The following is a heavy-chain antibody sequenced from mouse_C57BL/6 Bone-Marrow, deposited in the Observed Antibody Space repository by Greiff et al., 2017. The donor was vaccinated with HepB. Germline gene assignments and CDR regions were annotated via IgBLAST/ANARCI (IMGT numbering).Heavy chain of an antibody. D-gene: IGHD2-5*01. CDR3: ALYSNFFAY. CDR2: IHPNSGNT. CDR1: GYTFTSYW. V-gene: IGHV1-64*01. Sequence: VQLQQPGAELVKPGASVKLSCKASGYTFTSYWMHWVKQRPGQGLEWIGMIHPNSGNTNYNEKFKSKATLTVDKSSSTAYMQLSSLTSEDSAVYYCALYSNFFAYWGQGTLVTVSA. J-gene: IGHJ3*01.